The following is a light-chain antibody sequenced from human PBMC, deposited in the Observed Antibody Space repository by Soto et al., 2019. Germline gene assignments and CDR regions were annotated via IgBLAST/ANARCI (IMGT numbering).Light chain of an antibody. CDR1: SSDVGGYNY. Sequence: QSVLTQPASVSGSPGQSITISCTGTSSDVGGYNYVSWYQHHPGKAPKLMIYDVSNRPSGVSNRFSGSKSGNTASLTISGLQPEDEADYYCSSYTTCNTRLLVFGTGTKVTVL. V-gene: IGLV2-14*03. CDR3: SSYTTCNTRLLV. CDR2: DVS. J-gene: IGLJ1*01.